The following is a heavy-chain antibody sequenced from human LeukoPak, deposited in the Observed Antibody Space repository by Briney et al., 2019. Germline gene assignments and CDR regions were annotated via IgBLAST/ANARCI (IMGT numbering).Heavy chain of an antibody. Sequence: GGSLRLSCSASGFIFRDYGIHWVRQAPGKGLEWVAVISYDGSNKYYADSVKGRFTISRDNSKNTLSLQMNSLRAEDAAVYYCVKFRGIQHYNYHMDVWAKGPRSPSP. D-gene: IGHD3-10*01. J-gene: IGHJ6*03. V-gene: IGHV3-30*12. CDR2: ISYDGSNK. CDR1: GFIFRDYG. CDR3: VKFRGIQHYNYHMDV.